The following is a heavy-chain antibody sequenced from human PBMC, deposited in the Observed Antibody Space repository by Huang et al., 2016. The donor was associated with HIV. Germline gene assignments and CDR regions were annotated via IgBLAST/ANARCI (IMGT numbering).Heavy chain of an antibody. CDR1: GGSIRSYY. J-gene: IGHJ2*01. CDR2: IYSSGSS. V-gene: IGHV4-59*01. D-gene: IGHD3-22*01. CDR3: ARAGDDNFHSTGYYSGQGRWYFDL. Sequence: QVQLQESGPGLVKPSETLSLTCTVSGGSIRSYYWSWIRQPPGKGLEWIGDIYSSGSSNFNPALKSRVTIAEDTSKNQLYLKLSAVTAADTAVYYCARAGDDNFHSTGYYSGQGRWYFDLWGRGTLVTVSS.